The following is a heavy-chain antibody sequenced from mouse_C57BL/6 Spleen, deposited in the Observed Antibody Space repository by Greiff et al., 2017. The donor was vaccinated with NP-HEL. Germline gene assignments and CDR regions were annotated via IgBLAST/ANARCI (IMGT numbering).Heavy chain of an antibody. D-gene: IGHD2-1*01. J-gene: IGHJ2*01. CDR3: ARVYGNVYFDY. CDR2: ISYDGSN. V-gene: IGHV3-6*01. CDR1: GYSITSGYY. Sequence: VQLKESGPGLVKPSQSLSLTCSVTGYSITSGYYWNWIRQFPGNKLEWMGYISYDGSNNYNPSLKNRISITRDTSKNQFFLKLNSVTTEDTATYYCARVYGNVYFDYWGQGTTLTVSS.